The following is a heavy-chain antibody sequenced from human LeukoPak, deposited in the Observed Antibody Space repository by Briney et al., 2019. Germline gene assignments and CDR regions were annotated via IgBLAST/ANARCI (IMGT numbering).Heavy chain of an antibody. CDR2: IYYSGST. D-gene: IGHD3-3*01. CDR3: ARLDFWSGYTFDY. Sequence: PSETLSLTCTVSGVSISSSSYYWGWIRQPPGRGLEWIGSIYYSGSTYYNPSLKSRVTISVDTSKNQFSLKLTSVTAADTAVYYCARLDFWSGYTFDYWGQGTLVTVSS. J-gene: IGHJ4*02. CDR1: GVSISSSSYY. V-gene: IGHV4-39*01.